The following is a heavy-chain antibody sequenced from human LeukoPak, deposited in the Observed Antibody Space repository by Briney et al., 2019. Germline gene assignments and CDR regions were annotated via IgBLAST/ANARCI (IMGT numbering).Heavy chain of an antibody. J-gene: IGHJ4*02. V-gene: IGHV4-39*07. Sequence: PSETLSLTCTVSGGSISSSSYYWGWIRQPPGKGLEWIGSIYYSGSTYYNPSLKSRVTMSVDTSKNQFSLKLSSVTAADTAVYYCAREAVAAAGRYFDYWGQGTLVTVSS. CDR1: GGSISSSSYY. CDR2: IYYSGST. CDR3: AREAVAAAGRYFDY. D-gene: IGHD6-13*01.